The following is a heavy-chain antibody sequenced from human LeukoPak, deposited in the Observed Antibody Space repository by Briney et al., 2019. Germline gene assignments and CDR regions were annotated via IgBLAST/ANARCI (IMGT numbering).Heavy chain of an antibody. V-gene: IGHV1-3*01. CDR1: GYTFTSYY. CDR2: INAGNGNI. CDR3: ARGYCSSTSCYMDV. J-gene: IGHJ6*02. Sequence: ASVKVSCKASGYTFTSYYIHWVRQAPGQGLEWVGWINAGNGNIKYSQKFQGRVTITGDTSASTAYMELSSLRSEDTAVYYCARGYCSSTSCYMDVWGQGTTVT. D-gene: IGHD2-2*01.